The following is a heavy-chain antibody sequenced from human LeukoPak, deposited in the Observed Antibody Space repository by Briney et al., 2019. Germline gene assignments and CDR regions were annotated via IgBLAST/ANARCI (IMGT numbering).Heavy chain of an antibody. V-gene: IGHV4-39*07. J-gene: IGHJ3*02. CDR2: IYYSGST. Sequence: SETLSLTCTVSGGSISSSSYYWGWIRQPPGKGLEWIGSIYYSGSTYYNPSLKSRVTISVDTSKNQFSLKLSSVTAADTAVYYCAREEVAGNQNSGSYYAFDIWGQGTMVIVSS. CDR1: GGSISSSSYY. CDR3: AREEVAGNQNSGSYYAFDI. D-gene: IGHD1-26*01.